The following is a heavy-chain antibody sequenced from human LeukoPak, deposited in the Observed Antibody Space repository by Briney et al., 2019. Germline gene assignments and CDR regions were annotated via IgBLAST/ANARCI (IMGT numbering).Heavy chain of an antibody. J-gene: IGHJ4*02. CDR1: GYTFTSYF. D-gene: IGHD2-15*01. Sequence: ASVKVSCKASGYTFTSYFMHWVRQAPGQGLEWMGIFSPSGGSTSFAQRFQGRVTMTRDTSTSTVYMELSSPRSEDTAVYYCARHSSGGRYLDYWGQGTLVTVSS. CDR3: ARHSSGGRYLDY. V-gene: IGHV1-46*01. CDR2: FSPSGGST.